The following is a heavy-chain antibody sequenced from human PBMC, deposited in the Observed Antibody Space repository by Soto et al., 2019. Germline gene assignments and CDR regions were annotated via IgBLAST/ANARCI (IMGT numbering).Heavy chain of an antibody. CDR1: GYTFTSYG. D-gene: IGHD2-21*01. Sequence: GASVKVSCKASGYTFTSYGISWVRQAPGQGLEWMGWISAYNGNTNYAQKLQGRVTMTTDTSTSTAYMELRSLRSDDTAVYYCARGVIQLFGYYCYGMDVWGQGTTVTVSS. CDR2: ISAYNGNT. V-gene: IGHV1-18*01. J-gene: IGHJ6*02. CDR3: ARGVIQLFGYYCYGMDV.